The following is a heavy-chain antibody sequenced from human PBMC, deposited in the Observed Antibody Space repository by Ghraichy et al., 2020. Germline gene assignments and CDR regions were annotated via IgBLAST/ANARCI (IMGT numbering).Heavy chain of an antibody. CDR1: GFTFSSYA. CDR3: AHGEIVVVAFDAFDI. J-gene: IGHJ3*02. CDR2: ISGSGGST. V-gene: IGHV3-23*01. Sequence: GGSLRLSCAASGFTFSSYAMSWVRQAPGKGLEWVSAISGSGGSTYYADSVKGRFTISRDNSKNTLYLQMNSLRAEDTAVYYCAHGEIVVVAFDAFDIWGQGTMVTVSS. D-gene: IGHD2-15*01.